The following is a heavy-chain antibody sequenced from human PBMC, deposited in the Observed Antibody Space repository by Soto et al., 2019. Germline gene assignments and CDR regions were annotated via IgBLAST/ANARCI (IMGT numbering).Heavy chain of an antibody. D-gene: IGHD1-7*01. CDR1: GGTFSSYT. Sequence: SVKGSCKASGGTFSSYTISWVRQAPGQGLEWMGRIIPILGIANYAQKFQGRVTITADKSTSTAYMELSSLRSEDTAVYYCARSGISPEKTETTGFDPWGQGTLVTVSS. V-gene: IGHV1-69*02. CDR2: IIPILGIA. J-gene: IGHJ5*02. CDR3: ARSGISPEKTETTGFDP.